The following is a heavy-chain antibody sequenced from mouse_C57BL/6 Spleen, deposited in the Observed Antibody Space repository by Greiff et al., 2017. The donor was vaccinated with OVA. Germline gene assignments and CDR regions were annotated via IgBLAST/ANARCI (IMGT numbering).Heavy chain of an antibody. D-gene: IGHD2-4*01. CDR3: TRRVNDYDGVDY. J-gene: IGHJ2*01. CDR2: IDPETGGT. CDR1: GYTFTDYE. V-gene: IGHV1-15*01. Sequence: QVQLQQSGAELVRPGASVTLSCKASGYTFTDYEMHWVKQTPVHGLEWIGAIDPETGGTAYNQKFKGKAILTADKSSSTAYMELRSLTSEDSAVYYCTRRVNDYDGVDYWGQGTTLTVSS.